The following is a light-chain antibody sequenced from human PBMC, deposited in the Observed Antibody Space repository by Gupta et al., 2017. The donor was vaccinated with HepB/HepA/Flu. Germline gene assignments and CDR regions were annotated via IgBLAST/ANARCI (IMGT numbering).Light chain of an antibody. CDR2: DVN. J-gene: IGLJ2*01. CDR3: CSYAGSYTLV. CDR1: SSDVGGYTH. V-gene: IGLV2-11*01. Sequence: QSALAQPRSVSGSPGQSVPISCTGTSSDVGGYTHISWYQEHPGKAPKLIIYDVNKRPSGVPDRFSGSKSGNTASLTISALQAEDEADYYCCSYAGSYTLVFGGGTKLTVL.